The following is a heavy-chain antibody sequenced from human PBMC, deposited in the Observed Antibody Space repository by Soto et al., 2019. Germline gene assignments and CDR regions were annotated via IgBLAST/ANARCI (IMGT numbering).Heavy chain of an antibody. CDR3: ARPKRSGYDRGDSYYHTMDV. D-gene: IGHD3-3*01. CDR2: ILPMFGAV. CDR1: GGTSSNFV. J-gene: IGHJ6*02. Sequence: QVQLVQSGTEVKKSGSSVKVSCKASGGTSSNFVITWVRQVPGQGLEWLGGILPMFGAVKYAQKFQDRLTITADRSAQTAAMELGSVRSDDTAVYYCARPKRSGYDRGDSYYHTMDVWGHGPTVTVS. V-gene: IGHV1-69*06.